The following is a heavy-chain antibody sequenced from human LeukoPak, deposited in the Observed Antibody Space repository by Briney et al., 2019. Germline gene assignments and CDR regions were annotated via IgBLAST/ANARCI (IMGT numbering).Heavy chain of an antibody. V-gene: IGHV3-30-3*01. Sequence: GGSLRLSCAASGLTFSSYAMHWVRQAPGKGLEWVAVISYDGSNKYYADSVKGRFTISRDNSKNTLYLQMNSLRAEDTAVYYCARGSGYGGNSALDYWGQGTLVTVSS. CDR1: GLTFSSYA. D-gene: IGHD4-23*01. CDR2: ISYDGSNK. J-gene: IGHJ4*02. CDR3: ARGSGYGGNSALDY.